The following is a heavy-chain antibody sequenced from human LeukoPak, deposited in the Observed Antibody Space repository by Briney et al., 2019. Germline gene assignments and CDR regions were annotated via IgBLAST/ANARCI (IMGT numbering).Heavy chain of an antibody. V-gene: IGHV4-34*01. CDR1: GGSFSGYY. CDR3: ARITGTTKVDY. D-gene: IGHD1-7*01. CDR2: INHSGST. J-gene: IGHJ4*02. Sequence: SETLSLTCAVYGGSFSGYYWSWIRQPPGKRLEWIGEINHSGSTNYSPSLKSRVTISVDPSKNQFSLKLSSVTAADTAVYYCARITGTTKVDYWGQGTLVTVSS.